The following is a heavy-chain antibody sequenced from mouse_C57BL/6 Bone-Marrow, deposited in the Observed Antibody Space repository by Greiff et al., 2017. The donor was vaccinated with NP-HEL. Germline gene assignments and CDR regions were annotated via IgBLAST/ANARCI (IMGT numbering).Heavy chain of an antibody. J-gene: IGHJ4*01. CDR2: IRNKANGYTT. Sequence: EVQRVESGGGLVQPGGSLSLSCAASGFTFTDYYMSWVRQPPGKALEWLVFIRNKANGYTTEYSASVKGRFTFSRANSPSILYLQMNAMRAEDSAAYYWARTFCYGCADERFDAMDYWGQGTSVTVSS. CDR3: ARTFCYGCADERFDAMDY. V-gene: IGHV7-3*01. CDR1: GFTFTDYY. D-gene: IGHD2-2*01.